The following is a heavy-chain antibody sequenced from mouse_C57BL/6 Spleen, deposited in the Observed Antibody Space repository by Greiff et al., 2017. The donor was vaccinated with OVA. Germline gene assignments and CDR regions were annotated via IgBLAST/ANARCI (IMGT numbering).Heavy chain of an antibody. V-gene: IGHV1-26*01. CDR3: ARSFTLLSYWYFDV. CDR1: GYTFTDYY. Sequence: VQLQQSGPELVKPGASVKISCKASGYTFTDYYMNWVKQSHGKSLEWIGDINPNNGGTSYNQKFKGKATLTVDKSSSTAYMELRSLTSEDSAVYYCARSFTLLSYWYFDVWGTGTTVTVSS. CDR2: INPNNGGT. D-gene: IGHD1-1*02. J-gene: IGHJ1*03.